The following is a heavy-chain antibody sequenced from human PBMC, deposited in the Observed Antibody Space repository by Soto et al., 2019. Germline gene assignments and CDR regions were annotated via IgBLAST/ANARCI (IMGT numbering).Heavy chain of an antibody. J-gene: IGHJ4*02. Sequence: QVQLVQSGAGVKKPGASVKVSCKAPGYTFTGSYLHWGRQAPGQGLEWMGWINPNSGGTNYAQKCQGRVTMTRDTSISTAYMELSRLRSDDTAVYYCARDPLLDYWGQGTLVTVSS. V-gene: IGHV1-2*02. CDR1: GYTFTGSY. CDR3: ARDPLLDY. CDR2: INPNSGGT.